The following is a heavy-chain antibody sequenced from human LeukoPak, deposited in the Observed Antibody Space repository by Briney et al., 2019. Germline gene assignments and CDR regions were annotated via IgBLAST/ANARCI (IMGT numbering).Heavy chain of an antibody. V-gene: IGHV3-9*01. J-gene: IGHJ4*02. CDR1: GFSFDDYA. Sequence: GGSLRLWCAASGFSFDDYAMHWVRRAPGEGLEWVSGISWNSGSIDYVGSVKGRFTISRDNAKNSLYLQMTSLRPEDTAFYYCAKGTGRYRTFFDYWGQGILVTVSS. CDR3: AKGTGRYRTFFDY. CDR2: ISWNSGSI. D-gene: IGHD1-14*01.